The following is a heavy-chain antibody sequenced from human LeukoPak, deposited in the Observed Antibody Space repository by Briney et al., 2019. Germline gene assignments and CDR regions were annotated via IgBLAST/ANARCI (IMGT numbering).Heavy chain of an antibody. Sequence: PSETLSLTCTVSSGSIRSYPWAWIRHPPGKELEWIGRIYTTGDTDYNPSLKSRVTMSVDTSKNQFSLNLRSVTTADTAFYYCARNGYTKSWTHLDYWGQGILVSVCS. J-gene: IGHJ4*02. CDR3: ARNGYTKSWTHLDY. D-gene: IGHD3/OR15-3a*01. V-gene: IGHV4-4*07. CDR2: IYTTGDT. CDR1: SGSIRSYP.